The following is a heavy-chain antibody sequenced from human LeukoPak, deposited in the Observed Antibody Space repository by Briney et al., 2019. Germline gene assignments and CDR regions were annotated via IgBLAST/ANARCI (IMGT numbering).Heavy chain of an antibody. J-gene: IGHJ4*02. V-gene: IGHV4-34*01. Sequence: KPSETLSLTCAVSGGSFSGYYWTWIRQPPGKGLEWIGEINHSGSANYNPSLKSRVTISLDTSKNQFSLKLSSVTAADTAVYYCARAGYSYGTDYWGQGTLVTVSS. CDR2: INHSGSA. D-gene: IGHD5-18*01. CDR3: ARAGYSYGTDY. CDR1: GGSFSGYY.